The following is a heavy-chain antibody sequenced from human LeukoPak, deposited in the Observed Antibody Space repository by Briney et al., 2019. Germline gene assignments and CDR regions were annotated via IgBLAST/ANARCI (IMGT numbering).Heavy chain of an antibody. J-gene: IGHJ4*02. CDR1: GGSFSGYY. CDR3: ARGRTKRITMVRGVIYFDY. CDR2: INHSGST. V-gene: IGHV4-34*01. D-gene: IGHD3-10*01. Sequence: KASETLSLTCAVYGGSFSGYYWSWIRQPPGKGLEWIGGINHSGSTNYNPSLKSRVTISVDTSKNQFSLKLSSVTAADTAVYYCARGRTKRITMVRGVIYFDYWGQGTLVTVSS.